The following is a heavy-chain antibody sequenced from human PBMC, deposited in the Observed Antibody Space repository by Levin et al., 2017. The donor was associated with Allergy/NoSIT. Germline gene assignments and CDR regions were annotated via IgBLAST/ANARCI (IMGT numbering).Heavy chain of an antibody. V-gene: IGHV3-74*01. Sequence: LSLTCAASGFTFSSYWMHWVRQAPGKGLVWVSRINSDGSSTRYADSVKGRFIISRDNAMNTLHLQMNSLRAEDTAVYYCARDPAGGGWSGFGTSDNWFDPWGQGTLVTVSS. J-gene: IGHJ5*02. D-gene: IGHD3-10*01. CDR3: ARDPAGGGWSGFGTSDNWFDP. CDR2: INSDGSST. CDR1: GFTFSSYW.